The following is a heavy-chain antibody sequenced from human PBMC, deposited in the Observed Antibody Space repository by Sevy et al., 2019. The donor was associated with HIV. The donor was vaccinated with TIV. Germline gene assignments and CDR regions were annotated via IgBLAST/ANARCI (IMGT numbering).Heavy chain of an antibody. D-gene: IGHD3-22*01. Sequence: GGSLRLSCAASGFTFSNFEMNWVRQAPGKGLEWISYITSSGSTIYYADSVQGRFTISRDKAKNSLFLQMNSLRAEDTAVYYCARATYYYDSSGPYYFDYWGQGTLVTVSS. CDR2: ITSSGSTI. CDR3: ARATYYYDSSGPYYFDY. J-gene: IGHJ4*02. V-gene: IGHV3-48*03. CDR1: GFTFSNFE.